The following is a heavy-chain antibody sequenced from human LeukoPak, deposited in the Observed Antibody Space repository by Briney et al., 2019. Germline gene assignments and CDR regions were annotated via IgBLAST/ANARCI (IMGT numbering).Heavy chain of an antibody. V-gene: IGHV1-2*02. CDR1: GYTFTGYY. J-gene: IGHJ4*02. Sequence: ASGKVCCKASGYTFTGYYIHWVRQAPGQGLEWMGWINPNSGGRNYAQKFQVRVTMTMDTSISTAYMEMSRLRSDDTDVYYCARLHYDFWSGSTPSYYFDYWGQGTLVTVSS. D-gene: IGHD3-3*01. CDR2: INPNSGGR. CDR3: ARLHYDFWSGSTPSYYFDY.